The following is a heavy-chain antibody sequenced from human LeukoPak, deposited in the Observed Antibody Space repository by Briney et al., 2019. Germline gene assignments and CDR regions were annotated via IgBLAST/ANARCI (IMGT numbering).Heavy chain of an antibody. J-gene: IGHJ6*02. V-gene: IGHV1-69*01. CDR1: GGTFSRYA. Sequence: SVKVSCKASGGTFSRYAISWMRHAPGQGLEWMGEIIPIFGIPNYAQKFQGRVAITADESTSTAYMELSSLRFEDTAVYYCARGGDIVVVPTTIEANYYSGLDVWGQGTTVTVSS. CDR2: IIPIFGIP. CDR3: ARGGDIVVVPTTIEANYYSGLDV. D-gene: IGHD2-2*02.